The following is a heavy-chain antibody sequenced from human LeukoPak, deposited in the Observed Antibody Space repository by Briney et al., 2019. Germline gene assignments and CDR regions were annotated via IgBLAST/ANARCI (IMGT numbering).Heavy chain of an antibody. Sequence: PSETLSLTCTVSGGSISSYYWSWIRQPAGTGLEWIGTIYYSGSTYYNPSLKSRVTISVDKSKNQFSLKLSSVTAADTALYYCARGGGSHRYYFYYYMDVWGKGTTVTVSS. CDR2: IYYSGST. CDR1: GGSISSYY. J-gene: IGHJ6*03. V-gene: IGHV4-59*12. D-gene: IGHD1-26*01. CDR3: ARGGGSHRYYFYYYMDV.